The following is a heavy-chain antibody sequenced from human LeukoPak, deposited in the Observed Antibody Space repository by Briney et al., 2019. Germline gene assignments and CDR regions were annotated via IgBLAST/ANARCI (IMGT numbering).Heavy chain of an antibody. D-gene: IGHD4-17*01. CDR1: GYTFTSYG. V-gene: IGHV1-18*01. CDR2: ISAYNGNT. Sequence: GASVKVSCKASGYTFTSYGISWVRQAPGQGLEWMGWISAYNGNTNYAQKLQGRVTMTADTSTSTAYMELRSLRSDDTAVYYCARGLYGDYRADAFDIWGQGTMVTVSS. J-gene: IGHJ3*02. CDR3: ARGLYGDYRADAFDI.